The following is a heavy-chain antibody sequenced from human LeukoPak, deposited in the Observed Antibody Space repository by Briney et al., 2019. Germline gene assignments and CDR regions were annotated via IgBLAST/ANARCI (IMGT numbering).Heavy chain of an antibody. CDR3: ARGCDSGWCSY. J-gene: IGHJ4*02. CDR2: IKQDGSEK. V-gene: IGHV3-7*04. CDR1: GFNFQEYY. Sequence: GGSLRLSCAGSGFNFQEYYMTWVRQAPGKGLEWVANIKQDGSEKYYVDSVKGRFTISRDNAKNSLYLQMNSLSAEDTAVYYCARGCDSGWCSYWGQGTLVTVSS. D-gene: IGHD6-19*01.